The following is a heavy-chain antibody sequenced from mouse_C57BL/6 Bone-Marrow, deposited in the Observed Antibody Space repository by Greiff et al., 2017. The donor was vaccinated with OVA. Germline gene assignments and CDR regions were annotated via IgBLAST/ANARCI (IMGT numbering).Heavy chain of an antibody. CDR1: GYSITSDY. CDR2: ISYSGST. CDR3: ARWADSSGYALTY. Sequence: EVKLQESGPGLAKPSQSLSLSCSVSGYSITSDYWNWIRKFPGHNLEYMGYISYSGSTYYNPSLKSRISITRDTSKNQYYLQLNSVTTEYTAADYCARWADSSGYALTYWGQGTTLTVSS. J-gene: IGHJ2*01. V-gene: IGHV3-8*01. D-gene: IGHD3-2*02.